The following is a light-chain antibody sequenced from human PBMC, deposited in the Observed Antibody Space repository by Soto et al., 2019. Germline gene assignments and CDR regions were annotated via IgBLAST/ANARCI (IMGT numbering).Light chain of an antibody. CDR2: DVS. CDR3: NSYTSSTTLV. CDR1: SSDVGGHDY. V-gene: IGLV2-14*03. Sequence: QSVLTQPASVSGSPGQSITISCTGTSSDVGGHDYVSWYQQHPGKAPKLMIYDVSSRPSGVSNRFSGSKSGSTASLTISGLQAEDEADYYCNSYTSSTTLVFGGGTKLTVL. J-gene: IGLJ2*01.